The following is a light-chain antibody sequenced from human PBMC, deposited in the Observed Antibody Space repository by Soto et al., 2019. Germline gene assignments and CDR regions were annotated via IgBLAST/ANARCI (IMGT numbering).Light chain of an antibody. CDR3: QQYDGMLP. CDR1: QSISNW. V-gene: IGKV1-5*03. J-gene: IGKJ3*01. CDR2: KAS. Sequence: DSHVDPSRSPLSASVGDRVTITCRASQSISNWLAWYQQKPGKAPKLLIYKASRLDNGVPSRFSGSGSGTEFTLTISRLQTDDFATYSCQQYDGMLPFGRGTKV.